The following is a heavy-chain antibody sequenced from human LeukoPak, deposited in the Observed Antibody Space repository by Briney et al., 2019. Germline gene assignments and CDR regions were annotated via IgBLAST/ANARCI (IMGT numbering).Heavy chain of an antibody. J-gene: IGHJ4*02. CDR1: GFTFSSYS. D-gene: IGHD6-6*01. CDR3: ARAKTYSSSPIDY. Sequence: PGGYLSLSCAASGFTFSSYSMNWVRQAPGKGLEWVSYISSSSSTIYYADSVKGRFTISRDNAKNSLYLQMNSLRAEDTAVYYCARAKTYSSSPIDYWGQGTLVTVSS. V-gene: IGHV3-48*04. CDR2: ISSSSSTI.